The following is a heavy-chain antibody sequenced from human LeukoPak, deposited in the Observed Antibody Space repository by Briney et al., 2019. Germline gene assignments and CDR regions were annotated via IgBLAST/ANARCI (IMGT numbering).Heavy chain of an antibody. V-gene: IGHV1-18*01. Sequence: ASVKVSCKASGYTFTSYGISWVRQAPGQGLEWMGWISAYNGNTNYAQKLQGRVTMTTDTSTSIAYMELRSLRSDDTAVYYCARDLRIAAAGIWGYWGQGTLVTVSS. D-gene: IGHD6-13*01. J-gene: IGHJ4*02. CDR3: ARDLRIAAAGIWGY. CDR2: ISAYNGNT. CDR1: GYTFTSYG.